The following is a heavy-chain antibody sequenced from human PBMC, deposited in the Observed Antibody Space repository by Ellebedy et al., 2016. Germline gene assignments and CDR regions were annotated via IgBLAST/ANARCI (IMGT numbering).Heavy chain of an antibody. CDR2: ISYDGSNK. J-gene: IGHJ4*02. CDR1: GFTFSSYG. Sequence: GGSLRLSCAASGFTFSSYGMHWVRQAPGKGLEWVAVISYDGSNKYYADSVKGRFTISRDNSKNSLYLQMNSLRAEDTGLYYCAKDKRMITFGGVIDYWGQGTLVTVSS. CDR3: AKDKRMITFGGVIDY. V-gene: IGHV3-30*18. D-gene: IGHD3-16*01.